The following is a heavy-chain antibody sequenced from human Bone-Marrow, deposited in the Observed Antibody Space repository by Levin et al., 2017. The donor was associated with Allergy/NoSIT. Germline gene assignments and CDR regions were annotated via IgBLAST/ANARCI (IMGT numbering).Heavy chain of an antibody. V-gene: IGHV3-30*18. CDR3: AKGGQQWLVRAFDI. CDR2: ISYDGSNK. CDR1: GFTFSSYG. Sequence: GGSLRLSCAASGFTFSSYGMHWVRQAPGKGLEWVAVISYDGSNKYYADSVKGRFTISRDNSKNTLYLQMNSLRAEDTAVYYCAKGGQQWLVRAFDIWGQGTMVTVSS. J-gene: IGHJ3*02. D-gene: IGHD6-19*01.